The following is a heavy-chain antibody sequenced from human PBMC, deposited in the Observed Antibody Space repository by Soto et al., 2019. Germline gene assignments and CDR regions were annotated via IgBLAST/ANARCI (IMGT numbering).Heavy chain of an antibody. Sequence: TSQTLSLACTVSGGSLSGYYCSWIRQPPGKGLEWIGDFYSSGSPHHNPSLKNRVSISEDRSKDEFSLKLSSVTAADTALYYCARGYSSGPDYWGQGTLVTVSS. CDR2: FYSSGSP. J-gene: IGHJ4*02. V-gene: IGHV4-59*01. CDR1: GGSLSGYY. CDR3: ARGYSSGPDY. D-gene: IGHD6-19*01.